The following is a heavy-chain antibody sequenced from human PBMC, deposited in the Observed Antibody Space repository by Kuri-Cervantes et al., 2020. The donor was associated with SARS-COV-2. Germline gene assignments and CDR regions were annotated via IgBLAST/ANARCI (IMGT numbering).Heavy chain of an antibody. J-gene: IGHJ3*02. D-gene: IGHD4-23*01. CDR3: ARERGGDAFDI. Sequence: ASVKVSCKASGYTFTGYYMHWVRQTPGQGLEWMGWISAYSGNTDYAQKFQGRVTITADESTSTAYMELSSLRSEDTAVYYCARERGGDAFDIWGQGTMVTVSS. CDR2: ISAYSGNT. CDR1: GYTFTGYY. V-gene: IGHV1-18*04.